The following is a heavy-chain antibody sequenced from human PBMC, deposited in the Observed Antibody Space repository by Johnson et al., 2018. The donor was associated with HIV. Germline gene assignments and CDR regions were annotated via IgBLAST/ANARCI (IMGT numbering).Heavy chain of an antibody. CDR2: ISYDGGNE. CDR3: AREIRITRIKGHWGVAFDI. V-gene: IGHV3-30-3*01. CDR1: GFTFSSYA. J-gene: IGHJ3*02. D-gene: IGHD3-22*01. Sequence: QVQLVESGGGVVQPGRSLSLSCVASGFTFSSYAMHWVRQDPGKGLAWVAVISYDGGNEYYADSVKGRFNISRDNAKNSMYLQMNSLRAEDTALYYCAREIRITRIKGHWGVAFDIWGQGTMVTVSS.